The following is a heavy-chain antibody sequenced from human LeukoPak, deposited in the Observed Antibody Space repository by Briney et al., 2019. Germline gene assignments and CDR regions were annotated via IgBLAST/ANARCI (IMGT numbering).Heavy chain of an antibody. Sequence: ASVNVSCKASGFTFTGYYMHWVRQAPGQGLEWMGWINLNSGGTNYAQNFQGWVTMTRDTSISTAYMELSRLRSDDTAVYYCARDGATVATPFFDYWGQGTLITVPS. CDR1: GFTFTGYY. J-gene: IGHJ4*02. V-gene: IGHV1-2*04. D-gene: IGHD4-17*01. CDR3: ARDGATVATPFFDY. CDR2: INLNSGGT.